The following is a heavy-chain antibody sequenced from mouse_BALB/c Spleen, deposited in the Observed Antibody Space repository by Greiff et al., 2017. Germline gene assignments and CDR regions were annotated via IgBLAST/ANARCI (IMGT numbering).Heavy chain of an antibody. CDR1: GFNIKDYY. CDR2: IDPENGNT. V-gene: IGHV14-1*02. D-gene: IGHD2-1*01. Sequence: EVKLQESGAELVRPGALVKLSCKASGFNIKDYYMHWVKQRPEQGLEWIGWIDPENGNTIYDPKFQGKASITADTSSNTAYLQLSSLTSEDTAVYYCARMGHYGNYPFAYWGQGTLVTVSA. J-gene: IGHJ3*01. CDR3: ARMGHYGNYPFAY.